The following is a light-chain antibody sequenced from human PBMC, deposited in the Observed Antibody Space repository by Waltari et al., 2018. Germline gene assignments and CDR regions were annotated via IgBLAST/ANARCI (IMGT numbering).Light chain of an antibody. CDR2: EVT. CDR3: SSYAHNNHFV. CDR1: NSDVGAYNY. Sequence: QSVLTQPPSATGSPGQSVTISCTGTNSDVGAYNYVSWYQQHPGKVPKLLIYEVTKRPSGVPDRFSGSKSGNTAPLTVSGLQADDEADYYCSSYAHNNHFVLGTGTKVTVL. J-gene: IGLJ1*01. V-gene: IGLV2-8*01.